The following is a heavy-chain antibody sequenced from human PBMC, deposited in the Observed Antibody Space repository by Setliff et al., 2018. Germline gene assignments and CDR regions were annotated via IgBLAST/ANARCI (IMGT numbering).Heavy chain of an antibody. V-gene: IGHV3-74*03. CDR1: GFTFSSYW. CDR3: ARAYYGTVNGYSSYYGLDV. CDR2: VNDDGSSA. D-gene: IGHD3-9*01. J-gene: IGHJ6*02. Sequence: GGSLRLSCAASGFTFSSYWMHWVRQDPGKGLVWVSRVNDDGSSAMYADSVKGRFTMSRDNAKNTLYLQMNSLRAEDTAVYYCARAYYGTVNGYSSYYGLDVWGQGTTVTVPS.